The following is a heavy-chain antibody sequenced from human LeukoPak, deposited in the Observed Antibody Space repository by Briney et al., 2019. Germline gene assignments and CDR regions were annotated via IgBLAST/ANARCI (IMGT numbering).Heavy chain of an antibody. Sequence: GGSLRLSCAASGFTFSNYGMHCVRQAPGKGLEWVAVIWYDGSDKYYADSVKGRFTISRDNSKSTLYLQMNSLSAEDTAVYYCATEGFVVAAAGHIGYFQHWGQGTLVTVSS. CDR1: GFTFSNYG. D-gene: IGHD6-13*01. CDR2: IWYDGSDK. CDR3: ATEGFVVAAAGHIGYFQH. J-gene: IGHJ1*01. V-gene: IGHV3-33*01.